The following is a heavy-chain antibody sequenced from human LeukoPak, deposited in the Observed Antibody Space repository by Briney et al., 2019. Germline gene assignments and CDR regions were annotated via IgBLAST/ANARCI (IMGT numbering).Heavy chain of an antibody. CDR3: TKDRLDYGSGNFDY. D-gene: IGHD3-10*01. J-gene: IGHJ4*02. CDR2: ISGSGGST. V-gene: IGHV3-23*01. CDR1: GFTVSSNY. Sequence: GGSLRLSCAASGFTVSSNYISWVRQAPGKGLEWVSVISGSGGSTNYADSVKGRFTISRDNSKNTLYLQMNSLRAEDTAVYYCTKDRLDYGSGNFDYWGQGTLVTVSS.